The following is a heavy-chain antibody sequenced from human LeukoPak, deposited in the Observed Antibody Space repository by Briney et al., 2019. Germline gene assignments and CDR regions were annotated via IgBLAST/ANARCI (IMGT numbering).Heavy chain of an antibody. CDR1: GGSISSYY. Sequence: PSETLSLTCTVSGGSISSYYWGWIRQSPGKVLEWIGSIYNSGVTYYNPSLKSRVTISIDMSKNQFSLKLSSVTAADTAVYYCARAYHSSWYLNWFDPWGQGTLVTVSS. V-gene: IGHV4-59*08. D-gene: IGHD6-13*01. CDR3: ARAYHSSWYLNWFDP. CDR2: IYNSGVT. J-gene: IGHJ5*02.